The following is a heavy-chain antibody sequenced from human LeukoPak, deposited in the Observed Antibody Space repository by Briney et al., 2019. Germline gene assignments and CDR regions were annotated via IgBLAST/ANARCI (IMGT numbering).Heavy chain of an antibody. V-gene: IGHV3-74*01. CDR3: RLTGTTGQYGFDY. Sequence: PGGSLRLSCAASGFTFSSYWMHWVRRAPGKGLVWVSRINSDGSSTSYADSVKGRFTISRDNAKNTLYLQMNSLRAEDTAVYYCRLTGTTGQYGFDYWGQGSLVPVSS. CDR2: INSDGSST. D-gene: IGHD1-7*01. J-gene: IGHJ4*02. CDR1: GFTFSSYW.